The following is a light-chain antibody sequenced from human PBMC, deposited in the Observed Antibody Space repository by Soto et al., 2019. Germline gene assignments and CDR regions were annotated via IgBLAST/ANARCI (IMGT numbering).Light chain of an antibody. CDR2: GAS. V-gene: IGKV3-15*01. CDR1: QGVSRK. CDR3: QQLNSYPLT. J-gene: IGKJ4*01. Sequence: DIVMTQSPATLSVAPGERVTFSCRASQGVSRKLAWYQHKPGQAPRLLISGASTGATGIPARFSGSGSGTEFTLTISSLQSEDCATYYCQQLNSYPLTFGGGTTVEIK.